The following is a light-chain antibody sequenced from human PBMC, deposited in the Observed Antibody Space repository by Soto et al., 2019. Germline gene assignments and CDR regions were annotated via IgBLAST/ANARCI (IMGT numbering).Light chain of an antibody. CDR3: QQRST. V-gene: IGKV3-11*01. Sequence: IVMTQSPATQSVSPGERATLSCRASQSISSNLAWYQQKPGQAPRLLIYDASNRATGIPARFSGSGSGTDFTLTIRSLEPEDFAVYYCQQRSTFGPGTKVDIK. CDR2: DAS. CDR1: QSISSN. J-gene: IGKJ3*01.